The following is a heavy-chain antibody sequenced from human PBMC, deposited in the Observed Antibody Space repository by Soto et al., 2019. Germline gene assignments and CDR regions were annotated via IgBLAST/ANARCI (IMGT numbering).Heavy chain of an antibody. CDR3: SGGVGDAF. CDR2: TNQDGSEK. V-gene: IGHV3-7*01. D-gene: IGHD1-26*01. Sequence: GGSLRLSCAISESTVSRDWMNWVRQARGKGLEWVAHTNQDGSEKYYADSVKGRFTISRDNAKKSLYLQMNSLRAGDTAMYYCSGGVGDAFWGQGTLVTSPQ. CDR1: ESTVSRDW. J-gene: IGHJ4*02.